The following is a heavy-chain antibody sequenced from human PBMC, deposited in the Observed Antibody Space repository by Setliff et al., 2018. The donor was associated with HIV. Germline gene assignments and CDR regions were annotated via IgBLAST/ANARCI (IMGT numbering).Heavy chain of an antibody. V-gene: IGHV4-34*01. CDR3: ARLGYRWGGNDY. CDR2: INHSGST. D-gene: IGHD7-27*01. CDR1: FTNYY. Sequence: FTNYYIHWVRQAPGQGLEWMGEINHSGSTNYNPSLKSRVTISVDTSKNQFSLKLSSVTAAETAVYYCARLGYRWGGNDYWGQGTLVTVSS. J-gene: IGHJ4*02.